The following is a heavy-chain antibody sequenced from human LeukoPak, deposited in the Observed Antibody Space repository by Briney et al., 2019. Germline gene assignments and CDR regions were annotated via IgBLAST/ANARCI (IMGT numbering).Heavy chain of an antibody. J-gene: IGHJ6*02. Sequence: PSETLSLTCTVSGGSISSYYWSWIRQPPGKGLEWIGYIYYSGSTNYNPSLKSRVTISVDTSKNQFSLKLSSVTAADTAVYYCARRPGADMGMDVWGQGTTVTVSS. CDR2: IYYSGST. CDR1: GGSISSYY. D-gene: IGHD2-15*01. CDR3: ARRPGADMGMDV. V-gene: IGHV4-59*08.